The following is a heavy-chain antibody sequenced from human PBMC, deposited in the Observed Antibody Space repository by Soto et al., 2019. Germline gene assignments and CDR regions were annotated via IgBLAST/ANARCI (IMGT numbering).Heavy chain of an antibody. J-gene: IGHJ5*02. V-gene: IGHV2-5*02. CDR3: AHRSITMVRGVIIGWFAP. CDR1: GFSLSTSGVG. Sequence: QITLKESGPTLVKPTQTLTLTCTFSGFSLSTSGVGVGWIRQPPGKALEWLALIYWDDDKRYSPSLKSRLTITKDTSKNPVVLTMTNMDPVDTATYYCAHRSITMVRGVIIGWFAPWGQGTLVTVSS. CDR2: IYWDDDK. D-gene: IGHD3-10*01.